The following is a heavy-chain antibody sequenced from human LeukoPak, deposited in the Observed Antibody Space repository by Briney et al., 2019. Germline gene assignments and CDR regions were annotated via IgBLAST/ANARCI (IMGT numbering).Heavy chain of an antibody. CDR1: GGSISSGGYY. D-gene: IGHD3-10*01. Sequence: PSETLSLTCTVSGGSISSGGYYWSWIRQHPGKGLEWIGYIYYSGSTYYSPSLKSRVTISVETSKNQFSPKLSSVTAADTAVYYCARDTYGSGTFDYWGQGTLVTVSS. J-gene: IGHJ4*02. CDR2: IYYSGST. CDR3: ARDTYGSGTFDY. V-gene: IGHV4-31*03.